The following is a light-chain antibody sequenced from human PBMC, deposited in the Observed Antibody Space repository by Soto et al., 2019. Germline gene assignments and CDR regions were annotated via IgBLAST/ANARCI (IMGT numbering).Light chain of an antibody. CDR1: SRDVGGYNY. CDR3: SSYTSSSALIL. J-gene: IGLJ2*01. V-gene: IGLV2-14*03. CDR2: DVN. Sequence: QSVLTQPGSVSGSPGQSITISCTGTSRDVGGYNYVSWYQQHPGNAPKLMIFDVNSRPSGVSNRFSGSKSGNTASLTISGLQAEDEADYYCSSYTSSSALILFGGGTKLTVL.